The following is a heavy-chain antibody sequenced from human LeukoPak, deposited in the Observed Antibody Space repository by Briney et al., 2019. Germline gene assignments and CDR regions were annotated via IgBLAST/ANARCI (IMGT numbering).Heavy chain of an antibody. CDR3: ARLRNVGGNPHPFNV. V-gene: IGHV3-21*01. CDR1: GFIFSNYG. CDR2: ISSSSSYI. J-gene: IGHJ3*01. D-gene: IGHD4-23*01. Sequence: GSLRLSCAASGFIFSNYGMSWVRQAPGKGLEWVSSISSSSSYIYYADSVKGRFTISRDNAKKSLYLQMNSLRAEDMAVYYCARLRNVGGNPHPFNVWGQGTTVTVSS.